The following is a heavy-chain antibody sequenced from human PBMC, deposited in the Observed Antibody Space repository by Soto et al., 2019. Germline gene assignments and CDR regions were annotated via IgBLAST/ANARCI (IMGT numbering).Heavy chain of an antibody. CDR2: IIPIFGTA. Sequence: SVKVSCKASGGTFSSYAISWVRQAPGQGLEWMGGIIPIFGTANYAQKFQGRVTITADESTSTAYMELSSLRSEDTAVYYCARGRCSSSPHDAFDIWGQGTMVTVSS. CDR3: ARGRCSSSPHDAFDI. V-gene: IGHV1-69*13. D-gene: IGHD6-6*01. CDR1: GGTFSSYA. J-gene: IGHJ3*02.